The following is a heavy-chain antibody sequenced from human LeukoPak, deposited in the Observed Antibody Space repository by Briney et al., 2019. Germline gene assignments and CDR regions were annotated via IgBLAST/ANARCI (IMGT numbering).Heavy chain of an antibody. CDR3: AKDPTHYRVWDYYEAIGLSY. CDR1: GFTFSSYG. Sequence: GVSLRLSCAASGFTFSSYGMHWVRQAPGKGREGVTFIRYDGSNKYQADHVKGRFTISRDNSKNTLNLHMNSLRAEDTAVYYCAKDPTHYRVWDYYEAIGLSYWGKGTLVTVSS. V-gene: IGHV3-30*02. CDR2: IRYDGSNK. D-gene: IGHD3-22*01. J-gene: IGHJ4*02.